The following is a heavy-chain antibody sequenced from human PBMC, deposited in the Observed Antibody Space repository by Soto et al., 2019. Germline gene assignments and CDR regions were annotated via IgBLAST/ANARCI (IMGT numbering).Heavy chain of an antibody. CDR2: IYYSGST. V-gene: IGHV4-39*01. CDR3: VRRSIWSGYDWFDP. D-gene: IGHD3-3*01. Sequence: PSETLSLTCTVSGGSISSSSYYWGWIRQPPGKGLEWIGRIYYSGSTYYNPSLKSRVTISVDTSKNQFSLKLSSVTAADTAVYYCVRRSIWSGYDWFDPRGQATLVSVSS. CDR1: GGSISSSSYY. J-gene: IGHJ5*02.